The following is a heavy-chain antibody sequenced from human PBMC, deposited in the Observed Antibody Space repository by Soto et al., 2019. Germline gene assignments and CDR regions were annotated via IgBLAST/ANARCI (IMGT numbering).Heavy chain of an antibody. CDR3: ANLMRIIMMVGFLGGVFDF. D-gene: IGHD3-22*01. V-gene: IGHV3-23*01. CDR2: ISGSGGST. Sequence: PGGSLRLSCAASGFTFSSYAMSWVRQAPGKGLEWVSAISGSGGSTYYADSVKGRFTISRDNSKNTLYLQMNSLRAEDTAVYYCANLMRIIMMVGFLGGVFDFGGQGKMVTVSS. CDR1: GFTFSSYA. J-gene: IGHJ3*01.